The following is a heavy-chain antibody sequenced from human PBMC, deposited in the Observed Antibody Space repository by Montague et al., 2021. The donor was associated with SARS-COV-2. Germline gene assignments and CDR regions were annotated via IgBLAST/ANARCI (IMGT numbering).Heavy chain of an antibody. J-gene: IGHJ4*02. Sequence: SLRLSCAASRFTFSSYAMHWVRQAPGKGLEWVAAITYDGSNKYSADSVKGRFTISRDNSKNTLYLQMNSLRAEDTAVYYCANVLDSYGVYFDYWGQGTLVTVSS. CDR2: ITYDGSNK. CDR3: ANVLDSYGVYFDY. D-gene: IGHD5-18*01. V-gene: IGHV3-30*04. CDR1: RFTFSSYA.